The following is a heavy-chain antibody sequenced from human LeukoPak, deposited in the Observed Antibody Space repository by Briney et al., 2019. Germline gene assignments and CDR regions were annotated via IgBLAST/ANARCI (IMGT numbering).Heavy chain of an antibody. D-gene: IGHD6-13*01. CDR1: GGSISNYY. J-gene: IGHJ5*02. CDR2: ISYTGIS. V-gene: IGHV4-59*08. Sequence: SETLSLTCIVSGGSISNYYWTWIRQPPGMGLEWIGYISYTGISSYNPSLKSRVTISVDTSKNQFSLKLSSVTAADTAVYYCARRYSSTWYSVDPWGQGTLVTVSS. CDR3: ARRYSSTWYSVDP.